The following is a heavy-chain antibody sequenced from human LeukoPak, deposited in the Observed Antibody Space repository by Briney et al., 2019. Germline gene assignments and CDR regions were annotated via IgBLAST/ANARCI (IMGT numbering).Heavy chain of an antibody. D-gene: IGHD6-19*01. CDR1: GFTFSNYG. CDR3: ARDHESSSGWYPEYYYYGMDV. J-gene: IGHJ6*02. CDR2: ISYDGNKK. V-gene: IGHV3-30*03. Sequence: GGSLRLSCAASGFTFSNYGMYWVRQAPGKGLEWLAAISYDGNKKYYAASVKGRFTVSRDKSKSTLYLQMDSLRTEDTAVYYCARDHESSSGWYPEYYYYGMDVWGQGTTVTVSS.